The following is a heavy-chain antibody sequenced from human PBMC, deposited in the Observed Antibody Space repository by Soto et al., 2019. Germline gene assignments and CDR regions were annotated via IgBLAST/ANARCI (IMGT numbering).Heavy chain of an antibody. V-gene: IGHV1-2*04. Sequence: ASAKVPCKASGYTFTGYYMHWVRQAPGQGLEWMGWINPNSGGTNYAQKFQGWVTMTRDTSISTAYMELSRLRSDDTAVYYCARGVYWGSCRGDAFDIWGQGTMVTVSS. CDR1: GYTFTGYY. D-gene: IGHD7-27*01. J-gene: IGHJ3*02. CDR2: INPNSGGT. CDR3: ARGVYWGSCRGDAFDI.